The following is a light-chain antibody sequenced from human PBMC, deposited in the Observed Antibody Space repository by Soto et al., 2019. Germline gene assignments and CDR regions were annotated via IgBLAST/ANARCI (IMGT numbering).Light chain of an antibody. CDR1: ESVSSN. Sequence: EIVMTQSPATLSVSPGERATLSCRASESVSSNLAWYQQKPGQAPRLLIYGASTRATGIPDRFSGSGSGTEFTLTISSLQSEDFAVYFCQQYNNWPPITFGQGTRLEIK. CDR3: QQYNNWPPIT. J-gene: IGKJ5*01. V-gene: IGKV3D-15*01. CDR2: GAS.